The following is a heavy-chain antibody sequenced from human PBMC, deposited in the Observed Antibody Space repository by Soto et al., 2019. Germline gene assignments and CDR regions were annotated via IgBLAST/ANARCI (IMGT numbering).Heavy chain of an antibody. CDR2: ISGSGGST. CDR3: AKVPFGGVISKLVTFDY. V-gene: IGHV3-23*01. D-gene: IGHD3-16*01. J-gene: IGHJ4*02. Sequence: GGSLRLSCAASGFTFSSYAMSWVRQAPGKGLEWVSAISGSGGSTYYADSVKGRFTISRDNSKNTLYLQMNSLRAEDTAVYYCAKVPFGGVISKLVTFDYWGQGTLVTVSS. CDR1: GFTFSSYA.